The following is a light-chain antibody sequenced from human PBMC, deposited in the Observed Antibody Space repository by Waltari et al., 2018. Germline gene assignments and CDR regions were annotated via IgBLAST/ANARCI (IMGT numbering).Light chain of an antibody. V-gene: IGLV2-14*03. Sequence: QSALTQPASVSGSPGQSITISCSGTNNTQAKPPTSGISNRFSAPKSGNTASLTISGLQAEDEADYYCSSYTTSSAPGVFGTGTRVTVL. CDR3: SSYTTSSAPGV. J-gene: IGLJ1*01.